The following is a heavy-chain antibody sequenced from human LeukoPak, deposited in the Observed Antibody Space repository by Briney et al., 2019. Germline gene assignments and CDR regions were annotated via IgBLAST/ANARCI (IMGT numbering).Heavy chain of an antibody. Sequence: ASETLSLTCAVSGGSISSGGYSWSWIRQPPGKGLQWIGYIYHSGSTYYNPSPKRRVTISVDRYKNQFSLKLSSVTAADTAVYYCARAPRTKGIAAAGTGNYFDYWGQGTLVTVSS. CDR3: ARAPRTKGIAAAGTGNYFDY. CDR1: GGSISSGGYS. CDR2: IYHSGST. V-gene: IGHV4-30-2*01. D-gene: IGHD6-13*01. J-gene: IGHJ4*02.